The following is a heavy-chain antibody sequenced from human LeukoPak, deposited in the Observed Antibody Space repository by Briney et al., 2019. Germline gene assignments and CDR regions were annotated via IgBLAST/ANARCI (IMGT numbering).Heavy chain of an antibody. D-gene: IGHD6-13*01. J-gene: IGHJ4*02. V-gene: IGHV5-51*01. CDR2: IYPGDADT. CDR1: GYNFTSYW. Sequence: GESLKISCKGSGYNFTSYWIGWVRPRSGEGLGWVWIIYPGDADTRYGPSFQGQVTISADKAISTAYLQWSSLKASDTAMYYCARRGVAAARTDGGSSFDYWGQGTLVTVSS. CDR3: ARRGVAAARTDGGSSFDY.